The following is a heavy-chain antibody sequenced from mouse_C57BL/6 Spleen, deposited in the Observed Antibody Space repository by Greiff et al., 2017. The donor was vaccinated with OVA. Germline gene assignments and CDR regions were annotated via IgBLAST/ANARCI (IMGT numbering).Heavy chain of an antibody. CDR1: GYTFTSYG. J-gene: IGHJ3*01. CDR2: LYLGNGYT. D-gene: IGHD1-1*01. V-gene: IGHV1-58*01. Sequence: VQLQQSGAELVRPGSSVKMSCKTSGYTFTSYGINWVKQRPGQGLEWIGYLYLGNGYTEYNEKFKGKATLTSDTSSSTAYMQLSSLTSEDSAIYFCARSYGSSYGFAYWGQGTLVTVSA. CDR3: ARSYGSSYGFAY.